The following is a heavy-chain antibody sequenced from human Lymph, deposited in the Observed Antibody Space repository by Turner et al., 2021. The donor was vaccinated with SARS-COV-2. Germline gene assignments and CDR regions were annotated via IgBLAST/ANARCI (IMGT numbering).Heavy chain of an antibody. CDR3: ARIAAPGMGGGVHYYYYAMDV. D-gene: IGHD6-13*01. Sequence: QVQLVQSGAEVKKPGSSVKVSCKASGGTFSSSAISWVRQAPGQGLEWMGGIIPLLAIANSATKFQGRGTITAEKSTSTAYMGLGSLRSEDTAVYFCARIAAPGMGGGVHYYYYAMDVWGQGTTVTVSS. J-gene: IGHJ6*02. CDR1: GGTFSSSA. CDR2: IIPLLAIA. V-gene: IGHV1-69*10.